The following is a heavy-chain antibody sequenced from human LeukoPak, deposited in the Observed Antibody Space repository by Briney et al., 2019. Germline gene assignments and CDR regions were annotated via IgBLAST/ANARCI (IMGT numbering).Heavy chain of an antibody. CDR2: ISGSGST. Sequence: SETLSLTCSVSGDSISYFYWSWIRQAAGKGLEWIGRISGSGSTDYNASLKSRVTMSVDTSKNQLSLKVISVTAADTAVYYCARVEMATITVFDYWGQGTLVTVSS. CDR1: GDSISYFY. V-gene: IGHV4-4*07. J-gene: IGHJ4*02. D-gene: IGHD5-24*01. CDR3: ARVEMATITVFDY.